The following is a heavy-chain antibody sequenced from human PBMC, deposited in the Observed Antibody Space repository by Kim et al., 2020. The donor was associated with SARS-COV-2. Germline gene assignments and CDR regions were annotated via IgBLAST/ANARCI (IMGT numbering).Heavy chain of an antibody. V-gene: IGHV3-48*04. J-gene: IGHJ4*02. CDR1: GFTFSNSA. Sequence: GGSLRLSCAASGFTFSNSAMNWVRQAPGKGLEWVSYISSSSSIKNYADSVKGRFTISRDDAKNSVYLQMNSLRAEDTAVYYCATHISRYGASRCGQG. D-gene: IGHD1-20*01. CDR2: ISSSSSIK. CDR3: ATHISRYGASR.